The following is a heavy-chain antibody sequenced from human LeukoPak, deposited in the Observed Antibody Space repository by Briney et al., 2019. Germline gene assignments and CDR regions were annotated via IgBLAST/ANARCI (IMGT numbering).Heavy chain of an antibody. CDR3: ATEGAAAGTSRFDY. D-gene: IGHD6-13*01. CDR1: GYTFTSYG. J-gene: IGHJ4*02. V-gene: IGHV1-18*01. CDR2: ISAYNGNT. Sequence: ASVKVSCKASGYTFTSYGISWVRQAPGQGLEWMGWISAYNGNTNYAQKFQGRVTMTEDTSTDTAYMELSSLRSEDTAVYYCATEGAAAGTSRFDYWGQGTLVTVSS.